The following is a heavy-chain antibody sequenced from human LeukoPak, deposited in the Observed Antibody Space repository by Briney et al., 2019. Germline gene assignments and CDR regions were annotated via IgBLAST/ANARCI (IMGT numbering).Heavy chain of an antibody. D-gene: IGHD3-10*01. CDR3: AKDEYGSGRYDY. CDR2: ISGSGGST. J-gene: IGHJ4*02. Sequence: PGGSLRLSCAAPGFTFSSYAMSWVRQAPGKGLEWVSAISGSGGSTYYADSVKGRFTISRDNSKNTLYLQMNSLRAEDTAVYYCAKDEYGSGRYDYWGQGTLVTVSS. CDR1: GFTFSSYA. V-gene: IGHV3-23*01.